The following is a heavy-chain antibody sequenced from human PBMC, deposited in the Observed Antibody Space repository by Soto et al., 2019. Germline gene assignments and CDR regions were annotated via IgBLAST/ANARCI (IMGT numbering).Heavy chain of an antibody. D-gene: IGHD5-12*01. J-gene: IGHJ4*02. CDR3: GRGRRDGYNSFDY. CDR2: ISSSSSTI. V-gene: IGHV3-48*02. CDR1: GFTFSSYN. Sequence: EVQLVESGGGLVQPGGSLRLSCAASGFTFSSYNMNWVRQAPGKGLEWISYISSSSSTIYYADSVKGRFTISRDNAKHALYLQMNSMRDEDTAVYYCGRGRRDGYNSFDYWGQGTLVTVAS.